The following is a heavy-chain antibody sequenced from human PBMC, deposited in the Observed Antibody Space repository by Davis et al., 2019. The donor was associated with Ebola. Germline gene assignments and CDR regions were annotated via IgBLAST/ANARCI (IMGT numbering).Heavy chain of an antibody. CDR3: ARAPKELFEYTNGWPHFDC. V-gene: IGHV1-18*04. CDR2: VSAYNGNT. J-gene: IGHJ4*02. D-gene: IGHD2-8*01. Sequence: ASVKVSCKASGYTFNNYGISWVRQAPGQEPEWMGWVSAYNGNTNSAQEVQGRVAMTTDTSTNTAYMELRSLKSDDTAVYYCARAPKELFEYTNGWPHFDCWGQGTLVTVSS. CDR1: GYTFNNYG.